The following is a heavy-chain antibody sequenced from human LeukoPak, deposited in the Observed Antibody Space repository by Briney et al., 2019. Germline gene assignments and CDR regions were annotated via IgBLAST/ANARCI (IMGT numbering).Heavy chain of an antibody. Sequence: ASVKVSCKASGYTFTSYDINWVRQATGQGLEWMGWMNPNSGNTGYAQKFQGRVTMTRNTSISTAYMELSSLRSEDMAVYYCARERYYYDSSGYYYRYFDYWGQGTLVTVSS. J-gene: IGHJ4*02. CDR3: ARERYYYDSSGYYYRYFDY. V-gene: IGHV1-8*01. D-gene: IGHD3-22*01. CDR1: GYTFTSYD. CDR2: MNPNSGNT.